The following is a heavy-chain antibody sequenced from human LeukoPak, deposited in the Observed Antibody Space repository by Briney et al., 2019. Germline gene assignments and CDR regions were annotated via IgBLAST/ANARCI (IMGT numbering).Heavy chain of an antibody. V-gene: IGHV1-2*02. Sequence: ASVKVSCKASGYTFTGYYMHWVRRAPGQGLEWMGWINPNSGGTNYAQKFQGRVTMTRDTSISTAYMELSRLRSDDTAVYYCARDEEPGIAAAGPKFDYWGQGTLVTVSS. CDR2: INPNSGGT. CDR1: GYTFTGYY. D-gene: IGHD6-13*01. J-gene: IGHJ4*02. CDR3: ARDEEPGIAAAGPKFDY.